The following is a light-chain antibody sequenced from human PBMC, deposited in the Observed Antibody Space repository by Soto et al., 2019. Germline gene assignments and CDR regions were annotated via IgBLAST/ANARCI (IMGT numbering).Light chain of an antibody. V-gene: IGKV1-5*01. Sequence: DIQMTQSPSTLSTSIGDRVTITCRASQSISDSLAWYQQKPGKAPFLLISDASNLERGVPSRFSGSGSGTEFTLTISSMQPDDFATYYCQQYTGYSRTFGQGTKVDI. CDR1: QSISDS. J-gene: IGKJ1*01. CDR3: QQYTGYSRT. CDR2: DAS.